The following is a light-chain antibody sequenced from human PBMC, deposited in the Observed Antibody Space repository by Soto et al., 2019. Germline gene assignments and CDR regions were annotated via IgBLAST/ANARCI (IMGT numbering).Light chain of an antibody. Sequence: EILMTQSPATLSVSPGERVALSCRASQTISSNLAWYQQKPGQAPRLLIYGSSIRATGISARFSGSGSGTEFTLTISSLQSEDLAVYYCQQYNHWPRAFGQGTKV. J-gene: IGKJ1*01. CDR1: QTISSN. CDR3: QQYNHWPRA. CDR2: GSS. V-gene: IGKV3-15*01.